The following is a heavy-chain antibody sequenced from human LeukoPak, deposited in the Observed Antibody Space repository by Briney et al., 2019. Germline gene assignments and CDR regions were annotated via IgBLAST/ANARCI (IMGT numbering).Heavy chain of an antibody. CDR3: ASRLLWFGELPPLYYGMDV. V-gene: IGHV3-23*01. D-gene: IGHD3-10*01. Sequence: PGGSLRLSCAASGFTFRNCAMSWVRQAPGKGLEWVSGISGTGYNTYYADSVKGRFTISRDNAKNSLYLQMNSLRAEDTAVYYCASRLLWFGELPPLYYGMDVWGQGTTVTVSS. CDR2: ISGTGYNT. J-gene: IGHJ6*02. CDR1: GFTFRNCA.